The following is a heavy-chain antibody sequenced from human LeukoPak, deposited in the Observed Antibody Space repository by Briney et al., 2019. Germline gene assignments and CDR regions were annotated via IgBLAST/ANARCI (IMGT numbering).Heavy chain of an antibody. Sequence: KPSETLSLTCTVSGGSISSGGYYWSWIRQHPGKGLEWIGYIYYSGSTYYNPSLKSRVTISVDTSKNQFSLKLSSVTAADTAVYYCARDGGKMATGLDYWGQGTLVTVSS. CDR2: IYYSGST. J-gene: IGHJ4*02. D-gene: IGHD5-24*01. CDR3: ARDGGKMATGLDY. V-gene: IGHV4-31*03. CDR1: GGSISSGGYY.